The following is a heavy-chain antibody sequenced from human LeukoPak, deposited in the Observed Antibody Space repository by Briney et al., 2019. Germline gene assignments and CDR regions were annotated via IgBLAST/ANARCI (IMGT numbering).Heavy chain of an antibody. J-gene: IGHJ4*02. CDR3: AKAHPCSGGSCYSPFDY. CDR2: ISGSGGTT. Sequence: GGSLRLSCAASGFTFSSYAMSWVRQAPGKGLELVSAISGSGGTTYYADSVKGRFNISRDNSKNTLYLQMNSLRAEDTAVYYCAKAHPCSGGSCYSPFDYWGQGTLVTVSS. V-gene: IGHV3-23*01. D-gene: IGHD2-15*01. CDR1: GFTFSSYA.